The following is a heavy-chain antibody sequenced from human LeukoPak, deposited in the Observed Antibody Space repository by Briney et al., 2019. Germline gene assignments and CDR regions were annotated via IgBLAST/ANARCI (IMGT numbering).Heavy chain of an antibody. V-gene: IGHV1-8*01. CDR1: GYTFTTYD. D-gene: IGHD5-24*01. CDR3: TKDQISGDGYVVFDH. Sequence: DSVKVSCKASGYTFTTYDINWVRQATGQGLEWMGWMNPNSGNTGFAQKFQGRLTMTRSTSISTAYMELSSLRAEDTALYYCTKDQISGDGYVVFDHWGQGALVTVSS. CDR2: MNPNSGNT. J-gene: IGHJ4*02.